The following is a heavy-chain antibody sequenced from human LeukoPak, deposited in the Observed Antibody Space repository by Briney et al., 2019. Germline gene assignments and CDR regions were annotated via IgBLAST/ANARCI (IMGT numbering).Heavy chain of an antibody. J-gene: IGHJ6*02. D-gene: IGHD5-24*01. CDR3: AREGDGYNPYYYYYGMDV. CDR2: IIPILGIA. Sequence: SVKVSCKASGGTFSSYAISWVRQAPGQGLEWMGRIIPILGIANYAQKFQGRVTITADKSTSTAYMELSSLRSEDTAVYYCAREGDGYNPYYYYYGMDVWGQGTTVTVSS. CDR1: GGTFSSYA. V-gene: IGHV1-69*04.